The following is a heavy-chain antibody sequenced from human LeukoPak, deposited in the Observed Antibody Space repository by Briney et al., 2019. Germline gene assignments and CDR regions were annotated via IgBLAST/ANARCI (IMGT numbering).Heavy chain of an antibody. CDR3: ARQYYDSTGYYYFDY. V-gene: IGHV4-39*01. CDR1: GGSITGSCYY. J-gene: IGHJ4*02. CDR2: MYYSGST. Sequence: SETLTLPCSVSGGSITGSCYYWSWIRQPPGKGLEWIGSMYYSGSTYYNSSLRSRVTISEDTSKNQFSLKLTSVTAADTAVYYCARQYYDSTGYYYFDYWGQGTLVTVSS. D-gene: IGHD3-22*01.